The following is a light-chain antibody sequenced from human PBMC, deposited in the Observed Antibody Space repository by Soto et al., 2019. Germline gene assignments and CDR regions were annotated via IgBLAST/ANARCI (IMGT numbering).Light chain of an antibody. J-gene: IGKJ1*01. CDR2: EAS. V-gene: IGKV1-5*03. CDR1: QSISNS. Sequence: DIQMTQSPSTLSASVGDRVTITCRASQSISNSLAWYQQKPEKAPKLLMYEASSLKSGVPSRFSGSRSGTEYTLTISSLQPDDFATYYCQQYNGYWTFGQGTKVEIK. CDR3: QQYNGYWT.